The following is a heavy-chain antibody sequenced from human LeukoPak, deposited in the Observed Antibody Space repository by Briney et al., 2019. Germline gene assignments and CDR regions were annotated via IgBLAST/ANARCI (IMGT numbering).Heavy chain of an antibody. Sequence: AETLSLTCAVYGVSFSGYYWSWIRQPPGKGLEWVGEINHSGSNNYNPSLKRRVTISVATSKNQFSLKLSSVTAADTAVYYCARGQNGSGSYYNPGPPDYWGQGTLVTVSS. CDR3: ARGQNGSGSYYNPGPPDY. CDR2: INHSGSN. V-gene: IGHV4-34*01. J-gene: IGHJ4*02. CDR1: GVSFSGYY. D-gene: IGHD3-10*01.